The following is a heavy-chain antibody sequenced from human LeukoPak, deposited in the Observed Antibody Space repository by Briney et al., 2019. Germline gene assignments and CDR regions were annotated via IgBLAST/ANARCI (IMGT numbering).Heavy chain of an antibody. CDR3: AKEEYSSSWYSDY. D-gene: IGHD6-13*01. CDR1: GFTFSSYG. CDR2: ISYDGSNK. V-gene: IGHV3-30*18. Sequence: PGRSLRLSCAASGFTFSSYGMHWVRQAPGKGLEWVAVISYDGSNKYYADSVKGRFTISRDNSKNTLYLQMNSLRAEDTAVYYCAKEEYSSSWYSDYWGQGTLVTVSS. J-gene: IGHJ4*02.